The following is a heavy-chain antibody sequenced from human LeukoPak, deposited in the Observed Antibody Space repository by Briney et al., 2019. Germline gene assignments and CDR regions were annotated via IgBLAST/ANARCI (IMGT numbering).Heavy chain of an antibody. CDR3: ANDDSSGYYFVLADHLYFQH. V-gene: IGHV3-23*01. CDR2: ISTSGGST. J-gene: IGHJ1*01. CDR1: EFPFSNYG. D-gene: IGHD3-22*01. Sequence: GGSLRLSCAASEFPFSNYGMSWVRQAPGKGLEWVSSISTSGGSTYYADSVKGRFTISRDNSKDALYLQMNSLRAEDTAVYYCANDDSSGYYFVLADHLYFQHWGQGTLVTVSS.